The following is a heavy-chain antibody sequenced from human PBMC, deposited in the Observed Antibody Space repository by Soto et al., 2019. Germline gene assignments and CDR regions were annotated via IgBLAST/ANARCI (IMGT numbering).Heavy chain of an antibody. J-gene: IGHJ5*02. D-gene: IGHD1-26*01. Sequence: VGSLRLSCAASGFTFSSYWMHWVRQAPGKGLVWVSRINSDGSSTSYADSVKGRFTISRDNAKNTLYLQMNSLRAEDTAVYYCAREGGSGSYPRGWFDPWGQGTLVTVSS. CDR3: AREGGSGSYPRGWFDP. CDR2: INSDGSST. CDR1: GFTFSSYW. V-gene: IGHV3-74*01.